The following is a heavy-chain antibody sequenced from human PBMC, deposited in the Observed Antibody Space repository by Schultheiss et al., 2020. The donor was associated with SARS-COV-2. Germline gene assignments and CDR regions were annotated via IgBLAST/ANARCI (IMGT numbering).Heavy chain of an antibody. CDR3: ARDPGCSSTSCYRGLLNWFDP. D-gene: IGHD2-2*02. Sequence: SETLSLTCTVSGGSISSYYWSWIRQPPGKGLEWIGSIYYSGSTYYNPSLKSRVTISVDRSKNQFSLKLSSVTAADTAVYYCARDPGCSSTSCYRGLLNWFDPWGQGTLVTVSS. V-gene: IGHV4-59*12. J-gene: IGHJ5*02. CDR1: GGSISSYY. CDR2: IYYSGST.